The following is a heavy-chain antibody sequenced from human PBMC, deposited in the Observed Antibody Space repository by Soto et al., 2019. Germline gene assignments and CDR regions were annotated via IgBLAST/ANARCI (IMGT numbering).Heavy chain of an antibody. D-gene: IGHD3-16*01. J-gene: IGHJ4*02. Sequence: QPWGSLRLSCAASGFTVSSYWMHWVRQVPGKGLLWVSRIDEYGNTIGYADSVRGRFTISRDNARNTLYLEMNSLRAEDTALYYCTRGIGGRWAYWGPGTLVTVSS. CDR3: TRGIGGRWAY. CDR2: IDEYGNTI. V-gene: IGHV3-74*01. CDR1: GFTVSSYW.